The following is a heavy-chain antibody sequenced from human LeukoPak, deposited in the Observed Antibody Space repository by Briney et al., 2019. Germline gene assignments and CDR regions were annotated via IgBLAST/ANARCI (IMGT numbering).Heavy chain of an antibody. V-gene: IGHV1-69*13. Sequence: ASVKVSCKASGGTFSSYAISWVRQAPGQGLEWMGGIIPIFGTANYARKFQGRVTITADESTSTAYMELSSLRSEDTAVYYCARSEFVGNSHTHFDYWGQGTLVTVSS. CDR2: IIPIFGTA. CDR3: ARSEFVGNSHTHFDY. J-gene: IGHJ4*02. CDR1: GGTFSSYA. D-gene: IGHD4-23*01.